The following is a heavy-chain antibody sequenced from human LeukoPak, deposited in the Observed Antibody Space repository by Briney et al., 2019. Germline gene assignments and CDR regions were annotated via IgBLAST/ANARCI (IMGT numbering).Heavy chain of an antibody. Sequence: PSDTPSFICTVSGGSRSSRDGNWVRQPAGKGLELIGRIYSSGTTYYTPSLKSRVAVSLDMSKNQFSLKLTSVTAADTAVYYCAREHRYSYDFDYWGQGTLVTVSA. D-gene: IGHD5-18*01. CDR2: IYSSGTT. J-gene: IGHJ4*02. CDR1: GGSRSSRD. CDR3: AREHRYSYDFDY. V-gene: IGHV4-4*07.